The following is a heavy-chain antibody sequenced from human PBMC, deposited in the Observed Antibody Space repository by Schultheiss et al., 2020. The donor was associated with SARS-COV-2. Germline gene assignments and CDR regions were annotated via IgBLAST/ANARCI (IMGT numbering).Heavy chain of an antibody. CDR1: GFTFSSYW. V-gene: IGHV4-4*02. D-gene: IGHD2-15*01. CDR2: IYHSGST. J-gene: IGHJ5*02. Sequence: GSLRLSCAASGFTFSSYWMSWVRQAPGKGLEWIGEIYHSGSTNYNPSLKSRVTISVDTSKKQFSLRLRSVTAADTAVYYCARGMVAVPRHWFDPWGQGTLVTVSS. CDR3: ARGMVAVPRHWFDP.